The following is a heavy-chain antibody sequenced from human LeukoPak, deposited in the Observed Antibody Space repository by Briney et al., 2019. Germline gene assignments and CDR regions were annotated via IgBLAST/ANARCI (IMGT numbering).Heavy chain of an antibody. Sequence: ASVKVSCKASGYTFTSYAMHWVRQAPGQRLEWMGWINAGTGNTKYSQRFQGRVTITRDTSASTAYMELSSLRSEDTAVYYCARAPAELVFDYWGQGTLVTVSS. D-gene: IGHD3-10*01. V-gene: IGHV1-3*01. CDR1: GYTFTSYA. CDR3: ARAPAELVFDY. CDR2: INAGTGNT. J-gene: IGHJ4*02.